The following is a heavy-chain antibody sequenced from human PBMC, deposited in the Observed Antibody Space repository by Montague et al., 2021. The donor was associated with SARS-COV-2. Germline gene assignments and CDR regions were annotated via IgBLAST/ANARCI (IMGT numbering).Heavy chain of an antibody. CDR1: GGSINSSY. Sequence: SETLSLTCTVSGGSINSSYWSWIRQPPGKGLEWIGYIYYRGSTNYNPSLETRVTISVDTSKNRFSLKLSSVTAADTAVYYCAREDIWKWFYPWGQGTLVIVSS. D-gene: IGHD1-20*01. CDR3: AREDIWKWFYP. CDR2: IYYRGST. V-gene: IGHV4-59*01. J-gene: IGHJ5*02.